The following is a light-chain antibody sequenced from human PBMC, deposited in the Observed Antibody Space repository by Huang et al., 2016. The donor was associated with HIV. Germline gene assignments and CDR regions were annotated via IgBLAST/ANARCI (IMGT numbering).Light chain of an antibody. CDR2: GAS. Sequence: EMVMTQSPVTLSVSPGARATLSCRASQSVSRNLAWYQQKPGQVPRLLMYGASPRATGIPARCSGSGSGTEFTLTISSLESEDFAVYYCQQYHNWPTFGQGTKLESK. CDR3: QQYHNWPT. J-gene: IGKJ2*01. CDR1: QSVSRN. V-gene: IGKV3D-15*01.